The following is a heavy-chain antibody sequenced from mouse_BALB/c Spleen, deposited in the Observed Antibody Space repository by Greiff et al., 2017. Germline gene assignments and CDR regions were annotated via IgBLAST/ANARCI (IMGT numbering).Heavy chain of an antibody. V-gene: IGHV14-4*02. D-gene: IGHD2-4*01. CDR3: NAHPYYDSFDY. CDR2: IDPENGDT. J-gene: IGHJ2*01. CDR1: GFNINDYY. Sequence: VQLQQSGAELVRSGASVKLSCTASGFNINDYYMHWVKQRPEQGLEWIGWIDPENGDTEYAPKFQGKATMTADTSSNTAYLQLSSLTSEDTAVYYCNAHPYYDSFDYWGQGTTLTVSS.